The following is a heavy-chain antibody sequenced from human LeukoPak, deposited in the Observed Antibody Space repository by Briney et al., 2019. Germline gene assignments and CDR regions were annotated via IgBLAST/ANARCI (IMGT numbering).Heavy chain of an antibody. Sequence: GESLRISCKGSGYSFTSYWISWVRKMSGKGVEWMGSIDPSDSYTNYSPSFQGHVTISADKSISTAYLQWSSLKASDTATYYCARPLAGSGGYYYYDMDVWGQGTTVTVSS. CDR3: ARPLAGSGGYYYYDMDV. CDR2: IDPSDSYT. J-gene: IGHJ6*02. CDR1: GYSFTSYW. V-gene: IGHV5-10-1*01. D-gene: IGHD3-10*01.